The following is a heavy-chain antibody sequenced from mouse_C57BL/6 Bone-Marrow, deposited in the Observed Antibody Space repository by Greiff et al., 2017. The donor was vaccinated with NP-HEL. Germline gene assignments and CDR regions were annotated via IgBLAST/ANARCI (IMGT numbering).Heavy chain of an antibody. Sequence: QVQLQQPGAELVKPGASVKMSCKASGYTFTSYWITWVKQRPGQGLEWIGDIYPGSGSTNYNEKFKSKATLTVDTSSSTAYMQLSSLTSEDSAVYYCARNYGSSYRAMDYWGQGTSGTVSS. V-gene: IGHV1-55*01. CDR2: IYPGSGST. J-gene: IGHJ4*01. CDR1: GYTFTSYW. D-gene: IGHD1-1*01. CDR3: ARNYGSSYRAMDY.